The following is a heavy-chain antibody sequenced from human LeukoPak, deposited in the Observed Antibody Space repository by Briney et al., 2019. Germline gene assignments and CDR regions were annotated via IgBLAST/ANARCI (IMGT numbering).Heavy chain of an antibody. V-gene: IGHV4-59*12. CDR1: GGSISSYY. CDR3: ARDLSSQQLVPDY. Sequence: PSQTLSLTCTVSGGSISSYYWSWIRQPPGKGLEWIGYIYYSGSTYYNPSLKSQVTISVDTSKNQFSLKLSSVTAADTAVYYCARDLSSQQLVPDYWGQGTLVTVSS. J-gene: IGHJ4*02. D-gene: IGHD6-13*01. CDR2: IYYSGST.